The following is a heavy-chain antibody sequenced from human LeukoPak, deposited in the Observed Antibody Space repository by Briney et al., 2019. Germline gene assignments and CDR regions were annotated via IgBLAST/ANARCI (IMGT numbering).Heavy chain of an antibody. Sequence: GGSLRLSCAASGFIFSSYWMHWVRQAPGKGPVWVSRIKSDGSSPSYADSVKGRFTISRDNAKNTVYLQMNSLGAEDTAVYYCAKDGHYSNFYFGYWGQGTLVTVSS. CDR1: GFIFSSYW. CDR2: IKSDGSSP. D-gene: IGHD4-11*01. V-gene: IGHV3-74*01. J-gene: IGHJ4*02. CDR3: AKDGHYSNFYFGY.